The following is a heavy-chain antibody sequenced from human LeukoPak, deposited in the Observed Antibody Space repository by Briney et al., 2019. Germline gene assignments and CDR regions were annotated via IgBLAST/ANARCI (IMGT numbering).Heavy chain of an antibody. CDR3: AREDRLGHFDY. J-gene: IGHJ4*01. CDR2: TYYRSKWFN. D-gene: IGHD1-26*01. V-gene: IGHV6-1*01. Sequence: SQTLSLTCAISGDSVFSNSVAWNWIRQSPSRGLEWLGRTYYRSKWFNDYTVSMKGRVTVNPDTSKNQFSLQLNSVTPEDTAVYFCAREDRLGHFDYWGQGTLVTASS. CDR1: GDSVFSNSVA.